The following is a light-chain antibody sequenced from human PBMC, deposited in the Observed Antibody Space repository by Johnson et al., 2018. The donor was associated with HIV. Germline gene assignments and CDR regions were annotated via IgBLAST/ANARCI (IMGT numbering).Light chain of an antibody. V-gene: IGLV1-51*01. CDR3: GTWDSSLVADLYV. J-gene: IGLJ1*01. CDR2: DNN. CDR1: SSNIGNNY. Sequence: HSVLTQPPSVSAAPGQKVTISCSGSSSNIGNNYVSWYQQLPGTAPKLLIYDNNKRPSGIPDRFSGSKSGTSATLGITGLQTGDEADYYCGTWDSSLVADLYVFGTGTKVIVL.